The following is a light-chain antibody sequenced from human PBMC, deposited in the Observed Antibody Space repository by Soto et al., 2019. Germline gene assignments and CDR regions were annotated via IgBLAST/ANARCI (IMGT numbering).Light chain of an antibody. CDR1: QDIRNY. J-gene: IGKJ2*01. CDR2: ETS. V-gene: IGKV1-33*01. CDR3: QQYDILVS. Sequence: DIQMTQSPASLSASVGDRVTITCQASQDIRNYLNWYQQKEGKVPKLLIYETSEVQTGVPSRFSGSRSGTDFTLTIHSLQPEDIATYYCQQYDILVSFGQGTKLEIK.